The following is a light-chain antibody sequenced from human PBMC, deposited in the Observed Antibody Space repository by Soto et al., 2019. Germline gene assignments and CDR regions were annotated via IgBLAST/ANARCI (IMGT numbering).Light chain of an antibody. CDR1: QSVSSY. J-gene: IGKJ4*01. CDR3: QHRSNWPST. Sequence: VLTQSPATLPLSPGDRATLSCRASQSVSSYLARYQQKPGQAPKLLIYDASIRATGFPARFSGSGSGTDFTLTITSLEPEDFAVYYCQHRSNWPSTFGGGTKVEIK. V-gene: IGKV3-11*01. CDR2: DAS.